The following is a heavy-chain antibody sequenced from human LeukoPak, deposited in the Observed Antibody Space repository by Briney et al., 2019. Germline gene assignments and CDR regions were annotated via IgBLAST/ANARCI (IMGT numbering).Heavy chain of an antibody. V-gene: IGHV3-53*01. Sequence: PGGSLRLSCAASGFTVSSSYMSWVRQAPGKGLEWVSVIYKSGNTYYADSLKGRFTISRDSSENTLYLQMNSLSAEDTAMYYCAKSSYGSGTALDLWGQGTLVTVSS. J-gene: IGHJ5*02. CDR1: GFTVSSSY. CDR2: IYKSGNT. D-gene: IGHD3-10*01. CDR3: AKSSYGSGTALDL.